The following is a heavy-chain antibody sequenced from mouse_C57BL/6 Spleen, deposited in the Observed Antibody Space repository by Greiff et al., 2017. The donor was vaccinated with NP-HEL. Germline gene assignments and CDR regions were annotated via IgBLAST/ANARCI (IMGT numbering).Heavy chain of an antibody. V-gene: IGHV1-69*01. D-gene: IGHD1-1*01. CDR3: ARSGYYGSSFDY. Sequence: QVQLQQPGAELVMPGASVKLSCKASGYTFTSYWMHWVKQRPGQGLEWIGEIDPSDSYTNYNQKFKGKSTLTVDKSSSTASMQLSSPTSEDAAVYYCARSGYYGSSFDYWGQGTTLTVSS. J-gene: IGHJ2*01. CDR2: IDPSDSYT. CDR1: GYTFTSYW.